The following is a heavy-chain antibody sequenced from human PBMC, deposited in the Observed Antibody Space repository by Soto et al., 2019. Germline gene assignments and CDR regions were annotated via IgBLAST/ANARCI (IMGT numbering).Heavy chain of an antibody. D-gene: IGHD2-2*01. CDR3: AKVLHLRDCTRTSCMGALDI. CDR2: ITASGDTT. J-gene: IGHJ3*02. Sequence: EVQLLESGGCLVQPGGPLRLSCAASGFTFSRYAMSWVRQAPGKGLEWYSAITASGDTTYYADAVKGRFTISRAKAKSTMSLQMNSLRAEATAVYYCAKVLHLRDCTRTSCMGALDIWGHRTMVTVSS. CDR1: GFTFSRYA. V-gene: IGHV3-23*01.